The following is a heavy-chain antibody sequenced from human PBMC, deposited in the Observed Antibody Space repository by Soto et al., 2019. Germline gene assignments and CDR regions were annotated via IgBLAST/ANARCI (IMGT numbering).Heavy chain of an antibody. D-gene: IGHD1-26*01. CDR2: FNHSGDT. J-gene: IGHJ4*02. Sequence: QVQLQQWGAGLLNPSETLSLTSAVYGGSLIGYYWSWIRQPPGKALEWIGEFNHSGDTNYTPSLKSRVTISVDTSKNQLFLNLSSVTAAETAMYFCARHHVRGRTIAGAAEFWGQGTLVTVSS. CDR1: GGSLIGYY. V-gene: IGHV4-34*01. CDR3: ARHHVRGRTIAGAAEF.